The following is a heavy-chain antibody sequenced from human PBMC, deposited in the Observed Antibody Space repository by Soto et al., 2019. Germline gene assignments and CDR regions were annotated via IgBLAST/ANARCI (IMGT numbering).Heavy chain of an antibody. CDR2: IYSGTT. Sequence: SDAVSLTCAVSGVSISSGGYSWSWIRQPPGKGMEWIGYIYSGTTHYNPSLKSRVTISMDRSKNQVSLSLKSVTAADTAVYYCAREDSGAFFDFWGQGNLVTVSS. CDR1: GVSISSGGYS. CDR3: AREDSGAFFDF. J-gene: IGHJ4*02. D-gene: IGHD2-15*01. V-gene: IGHV4-30-2*01.